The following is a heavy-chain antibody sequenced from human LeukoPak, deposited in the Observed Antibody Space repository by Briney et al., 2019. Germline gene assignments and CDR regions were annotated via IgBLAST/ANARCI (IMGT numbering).Heavy chain of an antibody. D-gene: IGHD2-2*01. Sequence: SETLSLTCAVYGGSFSGYYWSWIRQPPGKGLEWIGEINHSGSTNYNPSLKSRVTISVDTSKSQFSLKLSSVTAADTAVYYCARVVGGRVPVGSRYYYYYMDVWGKGTTVTVS. CDR1: GGSFSGYY. J-gene: IGHJ6*03. CDR3: ARVVGGRVPVGSRYYYYYMDV. CDR2: INHSGST. V-gene: IGHV4-34*01.